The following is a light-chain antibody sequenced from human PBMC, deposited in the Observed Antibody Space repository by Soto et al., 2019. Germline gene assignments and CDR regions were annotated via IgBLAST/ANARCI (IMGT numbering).Light chain of an antibody. Sequence: EMVVTQSPATLSVSPGERATLSCRVSQSVGNNLVWYQQKPGQAPRLLIYGASARATGTPARFSGSGSGTEFTLTISRLQCEELGFYYCQQRAQGWTFGQGTKVEIK. CDR1: QSVGNN. CDR2: GAS. J-gene: IGKJ1*01. CDR3: QQRAQGWT. V-gene: IGKV3-15*01.